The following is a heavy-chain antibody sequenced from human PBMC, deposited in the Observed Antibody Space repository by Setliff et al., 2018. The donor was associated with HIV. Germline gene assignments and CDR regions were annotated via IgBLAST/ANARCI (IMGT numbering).Heavy chain of an antibody. V-gene: IGHV1-18*01. CDR1: GYIFTTFG. J-gene: IGHJ4*02. CDR3: AREVDGLELDH. Sequence: ASVKVSCKASGYIFTTFGFSWVRQAPGQGLEWMGWINTHNGNTHYAQRFQGRVTMTRDTSTTTAYMELRSLRSDDTAVYYCAREVDGLELDHWGQGTLVTVSS. CDR2: INTHNGNT.